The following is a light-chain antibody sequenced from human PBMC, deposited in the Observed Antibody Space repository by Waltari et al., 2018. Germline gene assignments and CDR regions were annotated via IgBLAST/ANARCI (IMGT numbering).Light chain of an antibody. CDR3: SSYTRSRTLI. J-gene: IGLJ2*01. CDR2: DVS. CDR1: SSDVGGYNY. Sequence: QSALTQPASVSGSPGQSITISCTGTSSDVGGYNYVSWYQQHPGKAPKLMIYDVSNLPAGVPIRFAGSKSATTTSLTFCGLQAEDEATYSCSSYTRSRTLIFGGGTQLTVL. V-gene: IGLV2-14*01.